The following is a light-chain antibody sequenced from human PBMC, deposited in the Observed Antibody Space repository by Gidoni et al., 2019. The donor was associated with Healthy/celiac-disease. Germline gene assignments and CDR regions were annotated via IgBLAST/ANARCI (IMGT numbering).Light chain of an antibody. V-gene: IGKV3-15*01. J-gene: IGKJ1*01. CDR3: QQYNNWPPTWT. Sequence: EIVMTQSPATLSVSPGERATLACRASQSVSSNLAWYQQKPGQAPRLLIYGASTRATGIPARCSGSGSGTEFTLTISSLQSEDFAVDYCQQYNNWPPTWTFGQGTKVEIK. CDR1: QSVSSN. CDR2: GAS.